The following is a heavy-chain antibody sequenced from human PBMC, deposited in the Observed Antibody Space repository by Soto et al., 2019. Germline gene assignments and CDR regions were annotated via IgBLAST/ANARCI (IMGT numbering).Heavy chain of an antibody. CDR2: ISGSGGST. Sequence: EVQLLESGGGLVQPGGSLRLSCAASGFTFSSYAMSWVRQAPGKGLEWVSAISGSGGSTYYADSVKGRFTISRDNSNNTRYLQMNSLRAEDTAVYYCAKDLYYDILTGYIHYYYYGMDVWGQGTTVTVSS. J-gene: IGHJ6*02. CDR3: AKDLYYDILTGYIHYYYYGMDV. D-gene: IGHD3-9*01. CDR1: GFTFSSYA. V-gene: IGHV3-23*01.